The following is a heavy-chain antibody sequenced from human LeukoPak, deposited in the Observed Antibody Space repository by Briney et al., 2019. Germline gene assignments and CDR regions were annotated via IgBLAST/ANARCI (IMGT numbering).Heavy chain of an antibody. CDR3: ARDRLQLQS. CDR1: GGSISNYY. CDR2: IYYTGNT. V-gene: IGHV4-59*01. J-gene: IGHJ5*02. Sequence: SETLSLTCTVSGGSISNYYWNWIRQPPGKGLEWIGYIYYTGNTNYNPSLKSRVTISVDTSKNQFSLKLSSVTAADTAVYYCARDRLQLQSWGQGTLVTVAS. D-gene: IGHD1-1*01.